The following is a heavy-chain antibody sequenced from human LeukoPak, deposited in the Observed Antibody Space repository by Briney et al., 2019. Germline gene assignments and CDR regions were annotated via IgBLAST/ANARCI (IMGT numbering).Heavy chain of an antibody. CDR2: IYSTGST. J-gene: IGHJ4*02. CDR1: GGSISSYY. V-gene: IGHV4-4*07. CDR3: ARHIASAGTAGFDF. D-gene: IGHD6-13*01. Sequence: SETLSLTCTVSGGSISSYYWSWIRQPAGKGLEWIGRIYSTGSTNYNPSLKSRVTMSVDTSKNQFSLRLRSVTAADTAVYYCARHIASAGTAGFDFWGQGALVTVSA.